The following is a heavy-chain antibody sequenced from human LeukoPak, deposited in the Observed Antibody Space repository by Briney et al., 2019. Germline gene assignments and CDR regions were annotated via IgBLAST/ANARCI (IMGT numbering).Heavy chain of an antibody. CDR2: ISDNSGNT. V-gene: IGHV3-23*01. J-gene: IGHJ4*02. Sequence: PGGSLRLSCAASGFTFSSYGMSWVRQAPGQGLEWVSAISDNSGNTYYADSVKGRFTISRDNSENTLYLQMNSLRAEDTALYYCSNGRTSSGTLQHDYWGQGTLVTVSS. D-gene: IGHD6-19*01. CDR3: SNGRTSSGTLQHDY. CDR1: GFTFSSYG.